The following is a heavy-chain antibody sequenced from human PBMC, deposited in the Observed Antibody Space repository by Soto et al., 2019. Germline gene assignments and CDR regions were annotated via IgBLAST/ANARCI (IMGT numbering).Heavy chain of an antibody. CDR1: GGTIRSGGYS. CDR2: IYHSGST. V-gene: IGHV4-30-2*01. J-gene: IGHJ5*02. D-gene: IGHD2-8*01. Sequence: PSETQSLTCAVSGGTIRSGGYSWSWIRQPPGKGLEWIGYIYHSGSTYYNPSLKSRVTISVDRSKNQFSPKLSSVTAADTAVYYCARWWMYAPRFPPGGQETLVPVPS. CDR3: ARWWMYAPRFPP.